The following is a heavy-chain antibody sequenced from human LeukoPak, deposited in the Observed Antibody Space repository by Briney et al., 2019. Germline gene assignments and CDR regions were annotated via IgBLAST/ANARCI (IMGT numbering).Heavy chain of an antibody. CDR2: FDPVDGER. Sequence: ASVKVSCKASGYTLTELSMHWVRQAPGKGLEWMGGFDPVDGERIYAQKFQGRLTMTEDTSTDTAYMELSSLRSEDTAVYYCASLMFRGVIGDNYFGMDVWGKGTTVTVSS. CDR3: ASLMFRGVIGDNYFGMDV. CDR1: GYTLTELS. D-gene: IGHD3-10*01. J-gene: IGHJ6*04. V-gene: IGHV1-24*01.